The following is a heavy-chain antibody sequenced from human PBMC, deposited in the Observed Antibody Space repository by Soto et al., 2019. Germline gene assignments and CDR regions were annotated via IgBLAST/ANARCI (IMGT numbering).Heavy chain of an antibody. D-gene: IGHD2-15*01. V-gene: IGHV3-53*01. CDR1: GFTVSTNY. J-gene: IGHJ6*02. CDR2: IYSNGNT. CDR3: VVEDLGMEV. Sequence: GGSLRLSCAASGFTVSTNYRTWVRQTPGKGLEWVSIIYSNGNTYYADSVKGRFIISSDNSKNTLYLQMNSLRVDDTAVYYCVVEDLGMEVWGQGTTVTVSS.